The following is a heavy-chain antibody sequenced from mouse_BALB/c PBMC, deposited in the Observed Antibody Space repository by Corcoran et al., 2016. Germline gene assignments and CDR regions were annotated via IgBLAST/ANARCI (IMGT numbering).Heavy chain of an antibody. Sequence: QIQLVQSGPELKKPGETVQISCKASGYTFTNYGMKWVKQAPGKGVQWMGWINTYTGEPTYADDFKGRFAFSLETSASTAYLQINNLKNEDMATYFCAKGNYSFVYWGQGTTLTVSS. V-gene: IGHV9-1*02. CDR3: AKGNYSFVY. J-gene: IGHJ2*01. CDR2: INTYTGEP. D-gene: IGHD2-1*01. CDR1: GYTFTNYG.